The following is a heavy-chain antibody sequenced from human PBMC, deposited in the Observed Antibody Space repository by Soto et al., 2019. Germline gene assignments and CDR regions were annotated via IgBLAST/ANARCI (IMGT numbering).Heavy chain of an antibody. V-gene: IGHV4-4*02. CDR3: ARGFQYWLPTFD. Sequence: QVQLPESGPGLVRPSGTLSLTCSVSGASVVNGTWWSWVRQSPGKGLEWIGEVSLAGRNHYNPSPQSRVTISLDKSKNQFSLILTSVTVADAAIYYCARGFQYWLPTFDWGRGTLVTVS. D-gene: IGHD3-10*01. CDR1: GASVVNGTW. J-gene: IGHJ4*02. CDR2: VSLAGRN.